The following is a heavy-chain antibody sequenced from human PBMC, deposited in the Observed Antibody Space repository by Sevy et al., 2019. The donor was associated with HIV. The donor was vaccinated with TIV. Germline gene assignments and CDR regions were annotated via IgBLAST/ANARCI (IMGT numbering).Heavy chain of an antibody. CDR2: ISSSSSYI. CDR1: GFTFSSYS. J-gene: IGHJ6*02. Sequence: GGSLRLSCAASGFTFSSYSMNWVRQAPGKGLEWVSSISSSSSYIYYADSVKGRFTISRDKAKNTLYLQMNSLRAEDTAVYYCARDPSRSGYYYYGMDVWGQGTTVTVSS. CDR3: ARDPSRSGYYYYGMDV. V-gene: IGHV3-21*01. D-gene: IGHD6-6*01.